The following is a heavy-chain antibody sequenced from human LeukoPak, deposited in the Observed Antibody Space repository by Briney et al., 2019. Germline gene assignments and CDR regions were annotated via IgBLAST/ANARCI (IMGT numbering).Heavy chain of an antibody. CDR2: INPNSGGT. D-gene: IGHD6-25*01. CDR3: ARVAAVSYYYYYGMDV. J-gene: IGHJ6*02. V-gene: IGHV1-2*02. Sequence: ASVKVSCKASGYTFTGYYMHWVRQAPGQGLEWMGWINPNSGGTNYAQKFQGRVTMTRGTSISTAYMELSRLRSDDTAVYYCARVAAVSYYYYYGMDVWGQGTTVTVSS. CDR1: GYTFTGYY.